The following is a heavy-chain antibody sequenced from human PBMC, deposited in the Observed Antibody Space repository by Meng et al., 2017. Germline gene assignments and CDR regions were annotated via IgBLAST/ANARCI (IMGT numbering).Heavy chain of an antibody. CDR2: IYYSGST. CDR1: GGSISSGGYY. J-gene: IGHJ5*02. CDR3: ARVVGKLGIAAATRFDP. V-gene: IGHV4-31*01. Sequence: QLRGPGPGLVKPPQTLSPTCTVSGGSISSGGYYWSWIRQHPGKGLEWIGYIYYSGSTYYNPSLKSLVTISVDTSKNQFSLKLSSVTAADTAVYYCARVVGKLGIAAATRFDPWGQGTLVTVSS. D-gene: IGHD6-13*01.